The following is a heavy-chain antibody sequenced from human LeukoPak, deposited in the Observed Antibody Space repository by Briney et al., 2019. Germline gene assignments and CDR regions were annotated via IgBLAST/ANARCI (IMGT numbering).Heavy chain of an antibody. CDR1: GSTFNLYS. Sequence: GGSLRLSCAASGSTFNLYSINWVRQAPGKGLEWVSSISSSASYIFYADSVKGRFTISRDNAKNSVSLQMNSLTVEDTAVYYCARDGGIWGKGTTVTVSS. J-gene: IGHJ6*04. D-gene: IGHD3-3*01. CDR2: ISSSASYI. V-gene: IGHV3-21*01. CDR3: ARDGGI.